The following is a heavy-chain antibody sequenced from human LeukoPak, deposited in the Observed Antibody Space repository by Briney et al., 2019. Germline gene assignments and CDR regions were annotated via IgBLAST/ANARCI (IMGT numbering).Heavy chain of an antibody. D-gene: IGHD3-3*01. V-gene: IGHV4-39*07. CDR3: AREVQVFWSGYYPDYYYYYMDV. CDR1: GGSISSSSYY. J-gene: IGHJ6*03. CDR2: IYTSGST. Sequence: SETLSLTCTVSGGSISSSSYYWGWIRQPPGKGLEWIGRIYTSGSTNYNPSLKSRVTISVDTSKNQFSLKLSSVTAADTAVYYCAREVQVFWSGYYPDYYYYYMDVWGKGTTVTVSS.